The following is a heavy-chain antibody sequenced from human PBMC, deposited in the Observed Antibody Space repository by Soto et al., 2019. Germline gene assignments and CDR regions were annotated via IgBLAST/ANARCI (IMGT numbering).Heavy chain of an antibody. V-gene: IGHV3-11*01. CDR2: VSSSGSTI. J-gene: IGHJ4*02. CDR3: ARTIAAAGYYFGY. Sequence: SGGSLRLSCAASGFTFSDYYMSWIRQAPGKGLEWVSYVSSSGSTIYYADSVKGRFTISRDNAKNSLYLQMNSLRAEDTAVYYCARTIAAAGYYFGYWGQGTLVTVSS. CDR1: GFTFSDYY. D-gene: IGHD6-13*01.